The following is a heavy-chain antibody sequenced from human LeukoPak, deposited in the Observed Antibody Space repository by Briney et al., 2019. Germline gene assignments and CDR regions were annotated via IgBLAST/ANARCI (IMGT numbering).Heavy chain of an antibody. CDR3: AQTGEGGTAHL. CDR2: ISPSGTTI. V-gene: IGHV3-11*04. Sequence: PGGSLRLSCAASGFTFSDSYMNWIRQAPGKGLEWISYISPSGTTIYYADSVTGRVTISRNNSKNSLYLQMNSLRAEDTAVYYYAQTGEGGTAHLWGQGTLVTVSS. D-gene: IGHD1-7*01. J-gene: IGHJ4*02. CDR1: GFTFSDSY.